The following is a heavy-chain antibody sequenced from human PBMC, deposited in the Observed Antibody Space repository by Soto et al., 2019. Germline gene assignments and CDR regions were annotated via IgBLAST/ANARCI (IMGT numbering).Heavy chain of an antibody. D-gene: IGHD6-13*01. CDR3: GRVNVIAAVGTPFAY. V-gene: IGHV4-59*01. CDR2: IYYTGST. CDR1: GGSINNYY. J-gene: IGHJ4*02. Sequence: SETLSLTCTVSGGSINNYYWSWIRQPPGKRLEWIGYIYYTGSTNYNPSLESRVTISVDPSKNQFSLKLSSVTAADTAIYYCGRVNVIAAVGTPFAYWGQGTLVTVSS.